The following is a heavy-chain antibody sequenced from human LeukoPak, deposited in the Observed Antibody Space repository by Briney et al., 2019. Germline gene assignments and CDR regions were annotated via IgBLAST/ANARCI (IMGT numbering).Heavy chain of an antibody. Sequence: PGGSLRLSCAASGFTFSSYGMHWVRHAPGKGLEWAAFIRYDGSNKYYADSVKGRFTISRDNSKNTLYLQMNSLRAEDTAVYYSVGYGDAFDIWGQGTMVTVSS. CDR1: GFTFSSYG. CDR2: IRYDGSNK. J-gene: IGHJ3*02. CDR3: VGYGDAFDI. D-gene: IGHD6-13*01. V-gene: IGHV3-30*02.